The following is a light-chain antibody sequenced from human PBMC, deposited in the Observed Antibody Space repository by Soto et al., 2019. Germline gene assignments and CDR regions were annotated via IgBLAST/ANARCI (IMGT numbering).Light chain of an antibody. J-gene: IGLJ3*02. CDR1: SSDIGSHNF. CDR3: SSYASTTSVL. V-gene: IGLV2-14*03. CDR2: DVS. Sequence: QSALTQPASVSGSPGQSITISCTGISSDIGSHNFVSWYQQHPGKAPELIISDVSNRPFGVSTRFSGSKSGNTASLTLSGLQAEDEADYYCSSYASTTSVLFGGGTQLTVL.